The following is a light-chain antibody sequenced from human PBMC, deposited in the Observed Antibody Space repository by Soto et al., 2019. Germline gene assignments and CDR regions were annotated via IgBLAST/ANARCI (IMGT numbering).Light chain of an antibody. Sequence: DLQVTQSPSSLSASVGARVTITCRASQGIRYALGWYQQKPGTAPNRLIYGASILQSGVPSRFGGSGSGTEFTLTISSLQPDDFATDYCQQYSSKWTFGQGTKVDIK. CDR1: QGIRYA. CDR3: QQYSSKWT. CDR2: GAS. J-gene: IGKJ1*01. V-gene: IGKV1-17*01.